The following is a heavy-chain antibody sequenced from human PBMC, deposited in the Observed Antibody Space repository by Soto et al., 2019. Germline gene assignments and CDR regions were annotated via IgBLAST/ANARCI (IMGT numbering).Heavy chain of an antibody. CDR3: AREEVAATPTFDY. J-gene: IGHJ4*02. CDR1: GFTFSSYA. D-gene: IGHD2-15*01. V-gene: IGHV3-30-3*01. Sequence: QVQLVESGGGVVQPGRSLRLSCAASGFTFSSYAMHWVRQAPGKGPEWVAVISYDGSNKYYADSVKGRFTISRDNSKNTLYLQMNSLRAEDTAVYYCAREEVAATPTFDYWGQGTLVTVSS. CDR2: ISYDGSNK.